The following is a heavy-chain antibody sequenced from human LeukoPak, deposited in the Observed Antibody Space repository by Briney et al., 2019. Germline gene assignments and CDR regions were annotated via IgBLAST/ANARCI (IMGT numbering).Heavy chain of an antibody. CDR2: ISGSGGST. CDR1: GFTFSSYG. D-gene: IGHD3-10*01. CDR3: AKDGEWTGRNWFDP. J-gene: IGHJ5*02. Sequence: GGTLRLSCAASGFTFSSYGMSWVRQAPGKGLEWVSAISGSGGSTYYADSVKGRFTISRDNSKNTLYLQMNSLRAEDTAVYYCAKDGEWTGRNWFDPWGQGTLVTVSS. V-gene: IGHV3-23*01.